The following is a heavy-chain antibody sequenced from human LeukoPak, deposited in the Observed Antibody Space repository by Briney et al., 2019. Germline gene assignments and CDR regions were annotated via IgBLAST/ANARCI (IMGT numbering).Heavy chain of an antibody. J-gene: IGHJ4*02. CDR2: ISSSGSPI. Sequence: GGSLRLSCAASGFTFSDYHMSWLRQAQGKGLEGVSYISSSGSPIYYSDPVKVRFTISRDNAKNSLYLQMSSLRAEDTAVYYCARGRSTHRYWGQGTLVTVSS. V-gene: IGHV3-11*01. D-gene: IGHD6-13*01. CDR3: ARGRSTHRY. CDR1: GFTFSDYH.